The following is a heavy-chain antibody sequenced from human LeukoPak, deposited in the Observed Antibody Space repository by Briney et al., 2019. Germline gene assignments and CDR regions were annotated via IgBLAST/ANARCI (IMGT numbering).Heavy chain of an antibody. CDR2: ISGSGGST. CDR3: AKDPGRITMIVVVDY. CDR1: RFTLRSYA. D-gene: IGHD3-22*01. Sequence: GGAPRLSCAASRFTLRSYAMGWVRQAPGKGLEWVSDISGSGGSTYYADSVKGRFTISRDKSKNTLYLQMNSLGAEDRAVYYCAKDPGRITMIVVVDYWGQRTLVTVSS. J-gene: IGHJ4*02. V-gene: IGHV3-23*01.